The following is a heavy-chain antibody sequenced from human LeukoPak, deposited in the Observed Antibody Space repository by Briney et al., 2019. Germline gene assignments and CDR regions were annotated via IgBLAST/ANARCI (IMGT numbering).Heavy chain of an antibody. CDR2: INHSGST. CDR3: ARGVLRYFDWLGGGNWFDP. V-gene: IGHV4-34*01. Sequence: SETLSLTCAVYGGSFSGYYWSWIRQPPGKGLEWIGEINHSGSTNYNPSLKSRVTISVDTSKNQFSLKLSSVTAADTAVYYCARGVLRYFDWLGGGNWFDPWGQGTLVTVSS. D-gene: IGHD3-9*01. CDR1: GGSFSGYY. J-gene: IGHJ5*02.